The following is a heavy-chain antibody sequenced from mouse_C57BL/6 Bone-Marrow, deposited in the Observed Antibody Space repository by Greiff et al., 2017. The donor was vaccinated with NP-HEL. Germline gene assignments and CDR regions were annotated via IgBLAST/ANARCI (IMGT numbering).Heavy chain of an antibody. CDR1: GFSFNTYA. CDR3: VSNILYSNYGYFDV. CDR2: IRSKSNNYAT. D-gene: IGHD2-5*01. V-gene: IGHV10-1*01. J-gene: IGHJ1*03. Sequence: EVMLVESGGGLVQPKGSLKLSCAASGFSFNTYAMNWVRQAPGKGLEWVARIRSKSNNYATYYADSVKDRFTISRDDSESMLYLQMNNLKTEDTAMYYCVSNILYSNYGYFDVWGTGTTVTVSS.